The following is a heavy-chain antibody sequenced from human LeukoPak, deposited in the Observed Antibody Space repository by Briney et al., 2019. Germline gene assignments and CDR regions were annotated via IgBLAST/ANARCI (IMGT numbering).Heavy chain of an antibody. D-gene: IGHD6-13*01. CDR1: GFTFSSYA. CDR3: AKDVNRYSSSWYGQN. CDR2: ISGSGGST. V-gene: IGHV3-23*01. Sequence: GGSLRLTCAASGFTFSSYAMSWVRQAPGKGLEWVSAISGSGGSTYYADSVKGRFTISRDNSKNTLYLQMNSLRAEDTAVYYCAKDVNRYSSSWYGQNWGQGTLVTVSS. J-gene: IGHJ4*02.